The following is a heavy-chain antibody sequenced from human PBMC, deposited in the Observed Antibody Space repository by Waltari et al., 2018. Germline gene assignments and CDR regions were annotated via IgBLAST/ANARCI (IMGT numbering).Heavy chain of an antibody. J-gene: IGHJ6*02. CDR1: GGSFSAYC. CDR3: ARGRRESVWVGELLYYHYYGMDV. D-gene: IGHD3-10*01. V-gene: IGHV4-34*02. CDR2: IVHSGST. Sequence: QVQLQQRGTGLLKTSRTLSLTCDVSGGSFSAYCWTWIRQVPGKGLEWIGEIVHSGSTSYTPSLRGRITISLDTSKNQFSLRLNSVTAADTAVYYCARGRRESVWVGELLYYHYYGMDVWGQGTTVSVSS.